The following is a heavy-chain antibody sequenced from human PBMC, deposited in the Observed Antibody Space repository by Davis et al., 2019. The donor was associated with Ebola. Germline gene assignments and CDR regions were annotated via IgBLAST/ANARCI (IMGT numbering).Heavy chain of an antibody. J-gene: IGHJ3*02. CDR2: INPSGGST. CDR1: GYTFSTYY. Sequence: ASVKVSCKSSGYTFSTYYIHWVRQAPGQGLEWMGMINPSGGSTNYAQKFQGRVTITADESTSTAYMELSSLRSEDTAVYYCARDNDDAFDIWGQGTMVTVSS. V-gene: IGHV1-46*01. CDR3: ARDNDDAFDI. D-gene: IGHD1-1*01.